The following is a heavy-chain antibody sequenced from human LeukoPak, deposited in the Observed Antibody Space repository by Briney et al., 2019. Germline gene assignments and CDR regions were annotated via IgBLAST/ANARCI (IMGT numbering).Heavy chain of an antibody. CDR1: GFTFSSYE. CDR3: ARDPYNGNYGDSYYYYMDV. J-gene: IGHJ6*03. Sequence: TGGSLRLSCAASGFTFSSYEMNWVRQAPGKGLEWVANIKQDGSEKYYVDSVKGRFTISRDNAKNSLYLQMNSLRAEDTAIYYCARDPYNGNYGDSYYYYMDVWGKGTTVTISS. V-gene: IGHV3-7*01. CDR2: IKQDGSEK. D-gene: IGHD1-26*01.